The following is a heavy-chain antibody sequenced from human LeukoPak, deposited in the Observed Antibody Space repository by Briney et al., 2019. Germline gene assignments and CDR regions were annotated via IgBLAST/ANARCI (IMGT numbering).Heavy chain of an antibody. CDR2: IKQDGSEK. J-gene: IGHJ4*02. V-gene: IGHV3-7*03. CDR1: GFTFSSYW. CDR3: ARDTRIVGATPVDY. D-gene: IGHD1-26*01. Sequence: GGSLRLSCAASGFTFSSYWMSWVRQAPGKGLEWVANIKQDGSEKYYVDSVKGRFTISRDNAKNSLYLQMNSLGAEDTAVYYCARDTRIVGATPVDYWGQGTLVTVSS.